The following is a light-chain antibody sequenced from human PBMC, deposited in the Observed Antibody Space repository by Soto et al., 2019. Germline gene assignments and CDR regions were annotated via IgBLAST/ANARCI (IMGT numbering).Light chain of an antibody. V-gene: IGKV1-17*01. J-gene: IGKJ2*01. Sequence: DIQMTQPPSPLSASVGHTVTITCRASQNVRSDLGWYQHKPGKAPKRLIYAASRLQGGVPSRFSGSGSGTEFTLTIGSLQPEDSATYYCLQHDSFPYTFGQGTRLEI. CDR2: AAS. CDR3: LQHDSFPYT. CDR1: QNVRSD.